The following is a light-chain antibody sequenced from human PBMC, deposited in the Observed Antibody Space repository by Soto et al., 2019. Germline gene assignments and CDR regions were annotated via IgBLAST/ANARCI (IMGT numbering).Light chain of an antibody. J-gene: IGLJ2*01. V-gene: IGLV2-11*01. Sequence: QSVLTQPRSVSGSPGQSVTISCTGTSSDVGGYNYVSWYQQHPGKAPKLMIYDVSKRPSGVPDRFSGSKSDNTASLTISGLQAEDEADYYGGSYAGSYTVVFGGGTKLTVL. CDR2: DVS. CDR3: GSYAGSYTVV. CDR1: SSDVGGYNY.